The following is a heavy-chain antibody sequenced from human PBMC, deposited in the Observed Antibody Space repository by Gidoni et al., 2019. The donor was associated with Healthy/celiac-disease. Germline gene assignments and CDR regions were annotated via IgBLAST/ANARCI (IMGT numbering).Heavy chain of an antibody. CDR1: GGTFSSYA. J-gene: IGHJ4*02. CDR2: IIPIFGTA. CDR3: ARLPYYYDSSGYHPFDY. D-gene: IGHD3-22*01. V-gene: IGHV1-69*01. Sequence: QVQLVQSGAEVKKPGSSVKVSCKASGGTFSSYAISWVRQAPGQGLEWMGGIIPIFGTANYAQKFQGRVTITADESTSTAYMELSSLRSEDTAVYYCARLPYYYDSSGYHPFDYWGQGTLVTVSS.